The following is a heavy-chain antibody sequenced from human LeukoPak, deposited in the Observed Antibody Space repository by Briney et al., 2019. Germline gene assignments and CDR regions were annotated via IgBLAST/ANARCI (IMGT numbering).Heavy chain of an antibody. Sequence: SETLSLTCTVSGGSISGYYWTWIRQPAGKGLEWIGRMYTSGSTNYNPSLKSRVTMSIDTSKNQFSLNLNSVTAADTAVYYCARGGVLDFYYYPMDVWGQGTTVTVSS. V-gene: IGHV4-4*07. CDR2: MYTSGST. CDR1: GGSISGYY. CDR3: ARGGVLDFYYYPMDV. D-gene: IGHD3/OR15-3a*01. J-gene: IGHJ6*02.